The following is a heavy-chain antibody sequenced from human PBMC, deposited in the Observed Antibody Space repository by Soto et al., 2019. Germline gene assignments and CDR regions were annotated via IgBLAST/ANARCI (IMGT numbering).Heavy chain of an antibody. Sequence: QVQLVQSGAEVKKPGSSVKVSCKASGGTFSSYAISWVRQAPGQGLEWMGGIIPIFGTANYAQKFQGRVTFPEYERRRAAYMGLSSLSSEERAVYYCAREDWGSTGDLPRAGTVFDYWGQGALVTVSS. J-gene: IGHJ4*02. CDR2: IIPIFGTA. V-gene: IGHV1-69*12. CDR3: AREDWGSTGDLPRAGTVFDY. D-gene: IGHD3-16*01. CDR1: GGTFSSYA.